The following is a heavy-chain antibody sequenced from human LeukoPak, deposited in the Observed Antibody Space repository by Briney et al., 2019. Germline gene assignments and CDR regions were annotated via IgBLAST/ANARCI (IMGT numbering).Heavy chain of an antibody. V-gene: IGHV3-21*01. D-gene: IGHD3-10*01. CDR3: ARDRPYGSGSYLYYYDYYMDV. J-gene: IGHJ6*03. CDR1: GFTFSSHS. CDR2: ISSSSSHI. Sequence: PGGSLRLSCAASGFTFSSHSMNSVRQAPGKGLEWVSSISSSSSHIYYAVSVKGRFTISRDNAKNSLYLQMNSLRAEDTAVYYCARDRPYGSGSYLYYYDYYMDVWGKGTTVTVSS.